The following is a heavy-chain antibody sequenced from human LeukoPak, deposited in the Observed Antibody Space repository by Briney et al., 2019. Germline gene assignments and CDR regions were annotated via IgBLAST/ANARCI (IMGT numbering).Heavy chain of an antibody. D-gene: IGHD3-16*01. CDR2: IWHDGSVE. CDR1: GFMFSRLG. V-gene: IGHV3-33*06. CDR3: AKEGDQFRGYLDA. J-gene: IGHJ6*03. Sequence: GRSLRLSCTASGFMFSRLGMQWVRQAPGEGREWVAMIWHDGSVEEYADSVKGRFTISRDNSQNTLYLQMNSLRDDDTAVYYCAKEGDQFRGYLDAWGKGTTVTVSS.